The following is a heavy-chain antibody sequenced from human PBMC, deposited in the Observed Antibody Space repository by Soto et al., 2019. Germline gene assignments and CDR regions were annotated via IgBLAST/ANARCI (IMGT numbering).Heavy chain of an antibody. CDR3: TTGLTMMTFGGVIVIDAFDI. CDR1: GFTFSNAW. CDR2: IKSKTDVGTT. V-gene: IGHV3-15*01. J-gene: IGHJ3*02. Sequence: EVQLVESGGGLVQPGGSLRLSCAASGFTFSNAWMSWVRQAPGKGLEWGGRIKSKTDVGTTDYAAPVQGRFTNSRDDSKNKLYLQMNSQKTEDTAVYYCTTGLTMMTFGGVIVIDAFDIWGQGTMVTVSS. D-gene: IGHD3-16*02.